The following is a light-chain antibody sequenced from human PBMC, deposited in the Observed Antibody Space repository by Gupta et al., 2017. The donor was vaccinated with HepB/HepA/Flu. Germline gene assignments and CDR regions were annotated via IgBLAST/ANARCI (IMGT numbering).Light chain of an antibody. CDR1: QSISSY. J-gene: IGKJ1*01. V-gene: IGKV1-39*01. CDR2: AAS. Sequence: DIQMTQSPSSLSASVGDSVTITCRASQSISSYLNWYQQKPGKAPKLLIYAASSLESGVPSRFSGSGSGTDFTVTISRLQPEDFATYYCQHRDSIPRTFGQGTKVEIK. CDR3: QHRDSIPRT.